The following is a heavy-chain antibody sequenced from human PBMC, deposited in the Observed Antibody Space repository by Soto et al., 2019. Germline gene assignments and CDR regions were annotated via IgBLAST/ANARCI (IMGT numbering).Heavy chain of an antibody. J-gene: IGHJ5*02. CDR1: ADTFTSYY. V-gene: IGHV1-46*01. D-gene: IGHD3-16*01. CDR3: ARSSGGGFGIIIECFNWLAP. Sequence: ASVKVSCNAPADTFTSYYIHWVRQAPGHGLEWMGIIKPDGGSTRFAQTFQGRITMTTDTSTITVYMELRSLRSEDTAVYYCARSSGGGFGIIIECFNWLAPWGQGSLVTVSS. CDR2: IKPDGGST.